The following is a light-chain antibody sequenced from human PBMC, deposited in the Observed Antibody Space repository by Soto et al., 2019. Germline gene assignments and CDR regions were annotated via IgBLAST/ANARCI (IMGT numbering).Light chain of an antibody. V-gene: IGLV2-23*01. Sequence: QSALTQPASVSGSPGQSITISCTGTSSDVGSYNLVSWYQQHPGKAPKLMIYEGSKRPSGVPNRFSGPKSGNTASLTISGLQAEDEADYYCCSYAGSSTLYVFGTGTKVTVL. CDR2: EGS. CDR1: SSDVGSYNL. CDR3: CSYAGSSTLYV. J-gene: IGLJ1*01.